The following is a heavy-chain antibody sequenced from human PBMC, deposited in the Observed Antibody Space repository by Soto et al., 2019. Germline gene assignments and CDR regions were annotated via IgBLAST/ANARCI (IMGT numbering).Heavy chain of an antibody. D-gene: IGHD5-12*01. J-gene: IGHJ4*02. CDR3: ATIRGYSGYETTGPDY. Sequence: GGSLRLSCAASGFTFSSYAMHWVRQAPGKGLEWVAVISYDGSNKYYADSVKGRFTISRDNSKNTLYLQMNSLRAEDTAVYYCATIRGYSGYETTGPDYWGQGTLVTVSS. CDR1: GFTFSSYA. V-gene: IGHV3-30-3*01. CDR2: ISYDGSNK.